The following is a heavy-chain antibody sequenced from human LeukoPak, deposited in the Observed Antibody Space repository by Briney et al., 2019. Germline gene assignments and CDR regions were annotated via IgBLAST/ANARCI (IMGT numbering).Heavy chain of an antibody. CDR1: GFTFTSSA. V-gene: IGHV1-58*01. CDR2: IVVGSGNT. Sequence: SVTVSCTASGFTFTSSAVQWVRQARGQRLEWIGWIVVGSGNTNYAQKFQERVTITRDMSTSTAYMELSSLRSEDTAVYYCAAWGVVGATRRGYGMDVWGQGTTVTVSS. J-gene: IGHJ6*02. D-gene: IGHD1-26*01. CDR3: AAWGVVGATRRGYGMDV.